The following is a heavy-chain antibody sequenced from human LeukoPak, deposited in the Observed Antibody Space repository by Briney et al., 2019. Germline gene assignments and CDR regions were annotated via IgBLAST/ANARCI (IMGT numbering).Heavy chain of an antibody. J-gene: IGHJ4*02. V-gene: IGHV1-2*06. CDR3: AREKESVAGRELDY. CDR2: INPNSGGT. Sequence: SVKVSCKASGYTFTGYYIHWVRQAPGQGLQWMGRINPNSGGTNYAQNFQGRVTMTRDTSISTAYMELSSLRSDDTAVYYCAREKESVAGRELDYWGQGTLVTVSS. D-gene: IGHD6-19*01. CDR1: GYTFTGYY.